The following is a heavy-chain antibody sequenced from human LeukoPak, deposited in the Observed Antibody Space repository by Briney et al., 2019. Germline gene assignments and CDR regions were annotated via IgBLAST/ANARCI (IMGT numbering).Heavy chain of an antibody. CDR3: ARSAGQRNSSSWYYPMV. V-gene: IGHV1-46*01. D-gene: IGHD6-13*01. Sequence: EASVKVSCKASGYTFTSYYMHWVRQAPGQGLEWMGIINPSGGSTSYAQKFQGRVTMTRDTSTSTAYMELRSLRSDDTAVYYCARSAGQRNSSSWYYPMVWGQGTLVTVSS. J-gene: IGHJ4*02. CDR2: INPSGGST. CDR1: GYTFTSYY.